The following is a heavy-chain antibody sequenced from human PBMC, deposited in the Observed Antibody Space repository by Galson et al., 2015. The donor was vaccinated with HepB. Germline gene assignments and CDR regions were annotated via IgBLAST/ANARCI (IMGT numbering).Heavy chain of an antibody. D-gene: IGHD5-18*01. CDR3: AKDKGGGYSYGWDAFDI. CDR1: GFTFSSYA. V-gene: IGHV3-23*01. Sequence: SLRLSCAASGFTFSSYAMSWVRQAPGKGLEWVSAISGSGGSTYYADSVKGRFTISRDNSKNTLYLQMNSLRAEATAVYYCAKDKGGGYSYGWDAFDIWGQRTMVTVSS. CDR2: ISGSGGST. J-gene: IGHJ3*02.